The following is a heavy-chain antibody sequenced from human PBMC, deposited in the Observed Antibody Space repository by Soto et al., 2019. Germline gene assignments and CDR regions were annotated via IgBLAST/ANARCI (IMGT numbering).Heavy chain of an antibody. Sequence: QVQLQESGPGLVKPSGTLSLTCAVSGGYVSSSNWWSWVRQSPGKGLEWMGEIYHSGSAHYNPSRKSRATISLDKPTNLFSLRLTSVTAADTAVYYCARVPGVVVSADDAFDIWGPGTRVIVSS. V-gene: IGHV4-4*02. CDR3: ARVPGVVVSADDAFDI. CDR1: GGYVSSSNW. CDR2: IYHSGSA. J-gene: IGHJ3*02. D-gene: IGHD2-21*02.